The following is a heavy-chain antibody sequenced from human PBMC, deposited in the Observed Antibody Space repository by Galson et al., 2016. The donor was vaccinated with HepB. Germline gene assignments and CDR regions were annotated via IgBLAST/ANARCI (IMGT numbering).Heavy chain of an antibody. CDR3: ARDGPSSSWHLDR. V-gene: IGHV6-1*01. CDR2: TYYRSKWYY. D-gene: IGHD6-13*01. J-gene: IGHJ5*02. CDR1: GDSVSSNSAA. Sequence: CAISGDSVSSNSAAWNWIRQSPSRGLEWLGRTYYRSKWYYGYAVSVKSRITINADTSKNQFSLQLNSVTPEDSAVYYCARDGPSSSWHLDRWGQGTLVTVSA.